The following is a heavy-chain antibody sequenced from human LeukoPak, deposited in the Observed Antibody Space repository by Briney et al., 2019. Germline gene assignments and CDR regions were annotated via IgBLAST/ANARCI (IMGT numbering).Heavy chain of an antibody. V-gene: IGHV4-59*12. CDR3: ARSIKQLAYYYYYMDV. Sequence: SETLSLTCTVSGGSISSYYWSWIRQPPGKGLEWIGYIYYSGSTNYNPSLKSRVTISVDTSKNQFSLKLSSVTAADTAVYYCARSIKQLAYYYYYMDVWGKGTTVTVSS. CDR2: IYYSGST. D-gene: IGHD6-6*01. J-gene: IGHJ6*03. CDR1: GGSISSYY.